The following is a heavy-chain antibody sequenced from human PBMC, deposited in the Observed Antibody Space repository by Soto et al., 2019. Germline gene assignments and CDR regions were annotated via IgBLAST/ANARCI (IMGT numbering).Heavy chain of an antibody. CDR1: GGSVSSGSYY. CDR3: ARGQRFSDWFDP. CDR2: IYYSGST. J-gene: IGHJ5*02. D-gene: IGHD3-3*01. V-gene: IGHV4-61*01. Sequence: PSETLSLTCTVSGGSVSSGSYYWSWIRQPPGKGLEWIGYIYYSGSTNYNPSLKSRVTISVDTSKNQFSLRLLSVTDADTAVYYCARGQRFSDWFDPWGQGTLVTVSS.